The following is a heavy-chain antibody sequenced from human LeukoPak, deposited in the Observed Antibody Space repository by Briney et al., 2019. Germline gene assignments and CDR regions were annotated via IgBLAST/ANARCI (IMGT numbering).Heavy chain of an antibody. D-gene: IGHD5-12*01. CDR2: IIPILGIA. Sequence: ASVKVSCKASGGTFSSYAISWVRQAPGQGLEWMGRIIPILGIANYAQKFQGRVTITADKSTSTAYMELSSLRSEDTAVYYCARKSGYDIIDYWGQGTLVTVSS. V-gene: IGHV1-69*04. J-gene: IGHJ4*02. CDR1: GGTFSSYA. CDR3: ARKSGYDIIDY.